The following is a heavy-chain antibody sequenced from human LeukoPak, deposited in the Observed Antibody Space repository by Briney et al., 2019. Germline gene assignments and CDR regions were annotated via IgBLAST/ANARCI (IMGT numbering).Heavy chain of an antibody. CDR3: ASSSRLAAAGTNWFDP. V-gene: IGHV4-31*03. Sequence: SSQTLSLTCTVSGGSISSGGYYWSWIRQHPGKGLEWIGYIYYSGSTYYNPSLKSRVTISVDTSKNQFSLKLSSVTAADTAVYYCASSSRLAAAGTNWFDPWGQGTLVTVSS. D-gene: IGHD6-13*01. CDR2: IYYSGST. J-gene: IGHJ5*02. CDR1: GGSISSGGYY.